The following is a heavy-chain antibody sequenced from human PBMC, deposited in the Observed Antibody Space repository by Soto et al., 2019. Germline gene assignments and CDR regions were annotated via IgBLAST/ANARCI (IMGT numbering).Heavy chain of an antibody. J-gene: IGHJ4*02. D-gene: IGHD3-9*01. CDR2: IGTAGDT. V-gene: IGHV3-13*04. CDR3: ARAIDYDILTGYPAPPDY. Sequence: GGSLRLSCAASGFTFSSYDMHWVRQATGKGLEWVSAIGTAGDTYYPGSVKGRFTISRENAKNSLHLQMNSLRAGDTAVYYCARAIDYDILTGYPAPPDYWGQGTLVTVS. CDR1: GFTFSSYD.